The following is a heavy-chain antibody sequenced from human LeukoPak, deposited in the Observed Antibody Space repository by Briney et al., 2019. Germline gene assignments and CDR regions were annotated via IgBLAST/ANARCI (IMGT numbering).Heavy chain of an antibody. V-gene: IGHV3-30*02. J-gene: IGHJ4*02. Sequence: PGGSLRLSCAASGFTFSSYGMHWVRRAPGKGLEWVAFIRYDGSNKYYADSVKGRFTISRDNSKNTLYLQMNSLRAEDTAVYYCASIAVAGTRWDYWGQGTLVTVSS. D-gene: IGHD6-19*01. CDR3: ASIAVAGTRWDY. CDR1: GFTFSSYG. CDR2: IRYDGSNK.